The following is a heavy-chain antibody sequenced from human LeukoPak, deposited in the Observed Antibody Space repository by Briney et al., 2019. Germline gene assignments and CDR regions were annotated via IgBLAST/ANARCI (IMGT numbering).Heavy chain of an antibody. Sequence: SETLSLTCTVSGGSISSYYWSWIRQPAGKGLEWIGNIYHSGSTYYNPSLESRVTISVDTSKNQFSLRLYSVTAADTAVYYCARDGDYYYDSTGYSSYYFDYWGQGTLVTVSS. J-gene: IGHJ4*02. CDR1: GGSISSYY. V-gene: IGHV4-59*12. CDR2: IYHSGST. CDR3: ARDGDYYYDSTGYSSYYFDY. D-gene: IGHD3-22*01.